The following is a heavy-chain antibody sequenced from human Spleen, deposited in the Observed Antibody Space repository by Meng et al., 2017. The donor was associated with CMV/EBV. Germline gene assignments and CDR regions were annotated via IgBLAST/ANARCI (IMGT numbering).Heavy chain of an antibody. CDR2: ISSSGSTI. Sequence: GESLKISCAASGFTFSDYYMSWIRQAPGKGLEWVSYISSSGSTIYYADSVKGRFTISRDNAKNSLYLQMNSLRAEDTAVYYCAKEDADYCSSSSCHLGIDYWGQGTLVTVSS. J-gene: IGHJ4*02. V-gene: IGHV3-11*04. D-gene: IGHD2-2*01. CDR3: AKEDADYCSSSSCHLGIDY. CDR1: GFTFSDYY.